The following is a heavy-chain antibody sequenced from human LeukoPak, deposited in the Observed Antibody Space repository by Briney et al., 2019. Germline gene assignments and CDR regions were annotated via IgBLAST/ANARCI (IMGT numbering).Heavy chain of an antibody. CDR3: AKEGPGGGGYFEY. D-gene: IGHD3-16*01. J-gene: IGHJ4*02. CDR1: GFTFSSYV. Sequence: PGGSLRLSCAASGFTFSSYVMSWVRQTPEKGLEWVSGISGSGGSTYYADSVKGRFTISRDNSKDTLYLQMNSLRAEDTGIYSWAKEGPGGGGYFEYWAQGTLVTVSS. V-gene: IGHV3-23*01. CDR2: ISGSGGST.